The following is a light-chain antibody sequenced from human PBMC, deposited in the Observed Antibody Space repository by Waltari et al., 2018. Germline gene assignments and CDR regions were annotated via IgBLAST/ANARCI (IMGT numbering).Light chain of an antibody. CDR3: QQRSISCT. CDR1: QSVGNY. J-gene: IGKJ2*02. CDR2: DAS. Sequence: ILLTPSPDTLTLSPGERATLSCWASQSVGNYLAWYQQKPGQAPRLLIYDASKRATGIPARFSGSGSGTDFTLTISSLEPEDFAVYYCQQRSISCTFGLGTRLEI. V-gene: IGKV3-11*01.